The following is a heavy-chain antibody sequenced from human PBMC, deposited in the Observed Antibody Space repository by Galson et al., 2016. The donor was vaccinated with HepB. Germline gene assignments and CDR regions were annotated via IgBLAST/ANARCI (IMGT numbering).Heavy chain of an antibody. V-gene: IGHV1-3*01. Sequence: SVKVSCKASGYTVASYAMHWVRQAPGQRLEWMGWINAGNGNTKYSQKFQGRVTITRDTSASTDYMELSSLRSGDTAVYYCARGALSQQWLRYKYMDVWGKGTTVTVSS. CDR2: INAGNGNT. J-gene: IGHJ6*03. D-gene: IGHD6-19*01. CDR3: ARGALSQQWLRYKYMDV. CDR1: GYTVASYA.